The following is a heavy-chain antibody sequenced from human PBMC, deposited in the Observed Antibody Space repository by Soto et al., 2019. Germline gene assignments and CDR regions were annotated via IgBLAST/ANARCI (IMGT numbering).Heavy chain of an antibody. CDR3: ATITRAYYMDV. CDR2: IYYSGSS. J-gene: IGHJ6*03. D-gene: IGHD3-10*01. V-gene: IGHV4-39*01. CDR1: GGSISSSSYY. Sequence: QLQLQESGPGLVKPSETLSLTCSVSGGSISSSSYYWGWIRQPPGKGLEWIGSIYYSGSSYYNPSLKGRVTLPVDTSENKFSLRLSSVTAADPAVYYCATITRAYYMDVWGKGTKVTV.